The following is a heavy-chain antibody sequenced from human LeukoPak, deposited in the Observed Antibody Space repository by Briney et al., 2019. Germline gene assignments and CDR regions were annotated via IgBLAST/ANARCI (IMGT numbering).Heavy chain of an antibody. CDR1: GGSISSYF. D-gene: IGHD5-24*01. Sequence: SETLSLTCSVSGGSISSYFWNWSRQPAGKGLEWIGHIYTSGSTNYNPSLKSRVTMSVDTSKNQFSLKLSSVTAADTAVYYCARGSREMATIFDYWGQGTLVTVSS. J-gene: IGHJ4*02. CDR2: IYTSGST. CDR3: ARGSREMATIFDY. V-gene: IGHV4-4*07.